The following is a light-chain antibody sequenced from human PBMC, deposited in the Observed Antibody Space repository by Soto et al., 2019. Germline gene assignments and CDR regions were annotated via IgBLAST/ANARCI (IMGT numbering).Light chain of an antibody. J-gene: IGKJ2*01. Sequence: DIQMTQSPSTLSASVGDRVTITCRASQSISPWLAWYQQKPGQAPKLLIQKASSLESGVPSRFSGSGSGTEFTLTISGLQPDDFATYYCQHYNSGTFFGPGTGWRSN. CDR2: KAS. V-gene: IGKV1-5*03. CDR3: QHYNSGTF. CDR1: QSISPW.